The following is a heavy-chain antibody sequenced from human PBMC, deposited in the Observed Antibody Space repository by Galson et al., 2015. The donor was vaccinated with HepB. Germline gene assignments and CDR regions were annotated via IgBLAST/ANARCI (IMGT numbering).Heavy chain of an antibody. CDR1: GYSFTSYW. D-gene: IGHD1-26*01. CDR3: ARGFWEATHENAFDY. CDR2: IYPGDSDT. Sequence: QSGAEVKKPGESLRISCKGSGYSFTSYWIAWVRQMPGKGLEWVGIIYPGDSDTRYSPSFAGQVIISADKSISTAYLQWSSLRASDTAVYYCARGFWEATHENAFDYWGRGTQVTVSS. J-gene: IGHJ4*02. V-gene: IGHV5-51*01.